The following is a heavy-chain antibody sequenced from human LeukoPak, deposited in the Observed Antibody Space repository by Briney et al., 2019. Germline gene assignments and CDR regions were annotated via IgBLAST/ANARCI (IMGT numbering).Heavy chain of an antibody. CDR2: ISAYNGNT. V-gene: IGHV1-18*01. J-gene: IGHJ6*02. CDR3: ARDEYYDISNGMDV. Sequence: ASVKVSCKASGYTFTSYGFSWVRQAPGQGLEWMGWISAYNGNTNYAQKLQGRVTMTTDTSTSTAYMELRSLRSDDTAVYYCARDEYYDISNGMDVWGQGTTVTVSS. D-gene: IGHD3-9*01. CDR1: GYTFTSYG.